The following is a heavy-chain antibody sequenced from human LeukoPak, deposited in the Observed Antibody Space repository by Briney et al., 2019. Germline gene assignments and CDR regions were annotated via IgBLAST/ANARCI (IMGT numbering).Heavy chain of an antibody. V-gene: IGHV3-21*01. CDR2: ISSSSSYI. CDR1: GFTFSSYS. CDR3: ARDMVGATLNWFDP. D-gene: IGHD1-26*01. Sequence: SLRXSCAASGFTFSSYSMNWVRQAPGKGLEWVSSISSSSSYIYYADSVKGRFTISRDNAKNSLYLQMNSLRAEDTAVYYCARDMVGATLNWFDPWGQGTLVTVSS. J-gene: IGHJ5*02.